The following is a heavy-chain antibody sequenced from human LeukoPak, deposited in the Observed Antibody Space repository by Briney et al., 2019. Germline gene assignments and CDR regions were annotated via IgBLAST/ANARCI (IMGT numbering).Heavy chain of an antibody. V-gene: IGHV3-43*01. CDR2: ISWDGGST. CDR3: ARSRDGYNLYFDY. D-gene: IGHD5-24*01. CDR1: GFTFDDYT. Sequence: QPGGSLRLSCAASGFTFDDYTMHWVRQAPGKGLEWVSLISWDGGSTYYADSVKGRFTISRDNSKNSLYLQMNSLRTEDTALYYCARSRDGYNLYFDYWGQGTLVTVSS. J-gene: IGHJ4*02.